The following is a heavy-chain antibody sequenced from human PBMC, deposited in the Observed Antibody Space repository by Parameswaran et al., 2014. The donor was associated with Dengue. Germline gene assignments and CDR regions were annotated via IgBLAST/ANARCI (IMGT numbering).Heavy chain of an antibody. D-gene: IGHD2-15*01. CDR2: IRTRRFGGTT. CDR3: IRGGVVEYHYYGMDV. V-gene: IGHV3-49*02. Sequence: VRQAPGKGLEWVGFIRTRRFGGTTEYAASVKGRFTISRDDSKSIAYLQVNSLKSEDTAVYYCIRGGVVEYHYYGMDVWGQGTTVTVSS. J-gene: IGHJ6*02.